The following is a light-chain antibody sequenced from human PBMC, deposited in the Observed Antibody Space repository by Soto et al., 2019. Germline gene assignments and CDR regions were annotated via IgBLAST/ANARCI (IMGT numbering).Light chain of an antibody. V-gene: IGKV1-39*01. CDR3: QQSYINSYT. J-gene: IGKJ2*01. Sequence: DIQMTQSPSSLSASVGDRVTITCRASQTISNYLNWYQQKPEKAPKLLIYAASSLQSGVPSRFSGGGSGTDFTLTISSLRPEDSATYFCQQSYINSYTFGQGTKVDIK. CDR1: QTISNY. CDR2: AAS.